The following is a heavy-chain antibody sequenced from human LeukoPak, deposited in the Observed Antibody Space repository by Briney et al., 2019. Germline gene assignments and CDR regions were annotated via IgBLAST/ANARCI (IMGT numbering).Heavy chain of an antibody. J-gene: IGHJ5*02. CDR1: GGSIGSYY. CDR2: INHSGST. CDR3: ARGPITIFGVVSSRRRNWFDP. D-gene: IGHD3-3*01. V-gene: IGHV4-34*01. Sequence: SETLSLTCTVSGGSIGSYYWSWIRQPPGKGLEWIGEINHSGSTNYNPSLKSRVTISVDTSKNQFSLKLSSVTAADTAVYYCARGPITIFGVVSSRRRNWFDPWGQGTLVTVSS.